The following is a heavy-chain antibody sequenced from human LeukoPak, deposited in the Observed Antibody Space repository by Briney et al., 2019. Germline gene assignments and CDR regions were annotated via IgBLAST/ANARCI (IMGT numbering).Heavy chain of an antibody. D-gene: IGHD2-2*01. J-gene: IGHJ3*02. V-gene: IGHV3-23*01. CDR2: ISGSGDST. CDR1: GFTFSSYA. CDR3: AKVPADPSEPLPPHAFDI. Sequence: GGSLRLSCAASGFTFSSYAMTWVRQAPGKGLEWVSAISGSGDSTYYADSVKGLFTISRDNSKNTLYLHMSSLRAEDTAVYYCAKVPADPSEPLPPHAFDIWGQGTMVTVSS.